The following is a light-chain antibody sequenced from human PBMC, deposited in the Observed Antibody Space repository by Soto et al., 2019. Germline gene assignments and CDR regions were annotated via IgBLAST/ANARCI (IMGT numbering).Light chain of an antibody. CDR3: SSARRDNTWV. CDR2: DDN. V-gene: IGLV1-51*01. J-gene: IGLJ3*02. CDR1: SSNIGGNS. Sequence: QSVLTQPPSVSAAPGQKVTISCSGSSSNIGGNSVSWYQQLPGTAPKLLIYDDNKRPSGIPDRFSGSKSGTSATLGITGFQTGDEADYYCSSARRDNTWVFGGGTKVTVL.